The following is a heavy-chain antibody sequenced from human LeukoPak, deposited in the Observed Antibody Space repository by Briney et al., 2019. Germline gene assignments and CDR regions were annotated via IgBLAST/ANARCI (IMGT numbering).Heavy chain of an antibody. Sequence: ASVKVSCKASGYAFTSYAMHWVRQAPGQRLEWMGWINAGNGNTKYSQKFQGRATITRDTSASTAYMELSSLRSEDTAVYYCARAHSSSSGGNYYYYYMDVWGKGTTVTVSS. CDR3: ARAHSSSSGGNYYYYYMDV. D-gene: IGHD6-6*01. CDR1: GYAFTSYA. J-gene: IGHJ6*03. V-gene: IGHV1-3*01. CDR2: INAGNGNT.